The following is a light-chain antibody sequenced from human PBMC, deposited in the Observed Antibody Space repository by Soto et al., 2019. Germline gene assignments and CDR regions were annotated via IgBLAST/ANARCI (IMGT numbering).Light chain of an antibody. CDR2: GVN. J-gene: IGLJ1*01. Sequence: QSALTQPASVSGSPGQSITISCTGTSSDVGGYSYVSWYQQHPGKAPKLMIYGVNNRPSGVSNRFSGSKSGNTASLTISGLQAEYEADYYCCSYTSSSTLVFGTGTKLTVL. CDR3: CSYTSSSTLV. V-gene: IGLV2-14*01. CDR1: SSDVGGYSY.